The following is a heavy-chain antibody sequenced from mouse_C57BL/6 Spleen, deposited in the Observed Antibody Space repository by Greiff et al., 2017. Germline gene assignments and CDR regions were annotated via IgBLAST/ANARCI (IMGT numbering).Heavy chain of an antibody. V-gene: IGHV1-26*01. D-gene: IGHD2-1*01. CDR1: GYTFTDYY. CDR2: INPNNGGT. Sequence: EVQLQQSGPELVKPGASVKISCKASGYTFTDYYMNWVKQSHGKSLEWIGDINPNNGGTSYNQKFKGKATLTVDKSSSTAYMELRSLTSEDSAVYYCALYGNYPFDYWGQGTPLTVSS. J-gene: IGHJ2*01. CDR3: ALYGNYPFDY.